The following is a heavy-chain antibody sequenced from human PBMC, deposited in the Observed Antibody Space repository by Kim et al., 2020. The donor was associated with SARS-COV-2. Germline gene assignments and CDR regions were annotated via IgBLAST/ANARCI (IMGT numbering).Heavy chain of an antibody. CDR3: ARAGYYYDSSGRFDY. CDR2: IIPIFGTA. V-gene: IGHV1-69*13. D-gene: IGHD3-22*01. CDR1: GGTFSSYA. Sequence: SVKVSCKASGGTFSSYAISWVRQAPGQGLEWMGGIIPIFGTANYAQKFQGRVTITADESTSTAYMELSSLRSEDTAVYYCARAGYYYDSSGRFDYWGQGTLVTVSS. J-gene: IGHJ4*02.